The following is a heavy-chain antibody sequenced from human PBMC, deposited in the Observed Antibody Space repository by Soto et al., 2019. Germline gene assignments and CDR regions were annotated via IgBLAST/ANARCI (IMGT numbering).Heavy chain of an antibody. CDR1: FSMYS. CDR3: TRDQGGSYDSWFDP. D-gene: IGHD1-26*01. V-gene: IGHV3-21*01. J-gene: IGHJ5*02. Sequence: EVQVVESGGGLVKPGGSLRLSCNFSFSMYSMDWVRQAPGKGLEWVASISSGSAFIKYADSVKGRFTISRDNAKNSVPLKMSSLRVEDTAMYYCTRDQGGSYDSWFDPWGRGTMVTVSS. CDR2: ISSGSAFI.